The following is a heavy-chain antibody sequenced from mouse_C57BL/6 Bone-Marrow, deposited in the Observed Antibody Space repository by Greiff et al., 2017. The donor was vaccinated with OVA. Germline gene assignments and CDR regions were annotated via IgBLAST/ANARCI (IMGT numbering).Heavy chain of an antibody. V-gene: IGHV1-22*01. CDR1: GYTFTDYN. D-gene: IGHD1-1*01. Sequence: EVQLVESGPELVKPGASVKMSCKASGYTFTDYNMHWVKQSHGKSLEWIGYINPNNGGTSYNQKFKGKATLTVNKSSSTAYMELRSLTSEDSAVYYCARLTTVVAENAMDYWGQGTSVTVSS. CDR2: INPNNGGT. J-gene: IGHJ4*01. CDR3: ARLTTVVAENAMDY.